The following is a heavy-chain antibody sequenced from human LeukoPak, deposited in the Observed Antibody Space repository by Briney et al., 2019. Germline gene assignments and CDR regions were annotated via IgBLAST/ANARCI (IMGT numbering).Heavy chain of an antibody. V-gene: IGHV1-69*05. CDR1: GYTFSNYA. Sequence: ASLKVSCKASGYTFSNYAINWVRQAPGQGLEWMGGIIPILRTPSYAEKFQGRVTITMDESTSTAHMELSGLRSEDTAVYYCTRGSDSYYYYSMDVWGRGTTVSVPS. J-gene: IGHJ6*03. CDR2: IIPILRTP. CDR3: TRGSDSYYYYSMDV.